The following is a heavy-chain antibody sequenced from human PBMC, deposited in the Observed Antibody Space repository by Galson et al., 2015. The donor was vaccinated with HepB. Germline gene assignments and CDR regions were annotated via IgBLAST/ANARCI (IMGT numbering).Heavy chain of an antibody. D-gene: IGHD3-3*01. V-gene: IGHV3-48*02. CDR2: ISSTGSSI. CDR3: AREDWITIFGVVDY. CDR1: GFTFNAYT. Sequence: SLRLSCAASGFTFNAYTMNWVRQAPGKGLEWLSYISSTGSSIYYADSVKGRFTISRDNAKNSLFLQMNSLRDEDTAIYYCAREDWITIFGVVDYWGQGTLVTVSS. J-gene: IGHJ4*02.